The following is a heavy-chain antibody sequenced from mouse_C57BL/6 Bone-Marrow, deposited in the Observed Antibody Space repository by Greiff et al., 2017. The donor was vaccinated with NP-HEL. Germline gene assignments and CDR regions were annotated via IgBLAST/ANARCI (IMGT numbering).Heavy chain of an antibody. V-gene: IGHV5-17*01. Sequence: EVQRVESGGGLVKPGGSLKLSCAASGFTFSDYGMHWVRQAPEKGLEWVAYIRSGSSTIYSADTVKGRFTISRDNAKNTLFLQMTSLRSEGTAMYYCAKSRGFAYWGQGTLVTVSA. CDR1: GFTFSDYG. J-gene: IGHJ3*01. D-gene: IGHD1-1*01. CDR3: AKSRGFAY. CDR2: IRSGSSTI.